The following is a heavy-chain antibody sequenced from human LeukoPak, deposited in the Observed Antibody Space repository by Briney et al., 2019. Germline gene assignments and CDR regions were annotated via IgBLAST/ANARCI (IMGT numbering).Heavy chain of an antibody. CDR1: GGTFISYA. CDR3: ARVQSIAAAGTIAWFDP. Sequence: GASVKVSCKASGGTFISYAISWVRQAPGQGLEWMGGIIPIFGTANYAQKFQGRVTITADESTSTAYMELSSLRSEDTAVYYCARVQSIAAAGTIAWFDPWGQGTLVTVSS. V-gene: IGHV1-69*13. J-gene: IGHJ5*02. CDR2: IIPIFGTA. D-gene: IGHD6-13*01.